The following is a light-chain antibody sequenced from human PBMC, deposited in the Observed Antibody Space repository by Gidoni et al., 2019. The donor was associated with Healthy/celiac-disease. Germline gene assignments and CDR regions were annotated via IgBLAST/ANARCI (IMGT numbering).Light chain of an antibody. J-gene: IGLJ2*01. CDR1: SSNIGAGYD. V-gene: IGLV1-40*01. CDR2: GNS. Sequence: QSVLTQPPSVSGAPGQRVTISCTGSSSNIGAGYDVPWYQQLPGTAPKLLIYGNSNRPSGVPDRFSGSKSGTSASLAITGLQAEDEADYYCQSYDSSLSGSSVFGGGTKLTV. CDR3: QSYDSSLSGSSV.